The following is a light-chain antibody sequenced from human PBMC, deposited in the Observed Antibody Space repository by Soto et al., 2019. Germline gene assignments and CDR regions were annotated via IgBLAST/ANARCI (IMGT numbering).Light chain of an antibody. Sequence: QSVLTQAASVSGSPGQWITISCTGTSSDVGGYNYVSWYQQHPGKAPKLMIYDVSNRPSGVSNRFSGSKSGNTASLTISGLQAEDEADYYCSSYTSSVYVFGTGTKVTVL. CDR1: SSDVGGYNY. CDR3: SSYTSSVYV. V-gene: IGLV2-14*01. J-gene: IGLJ1*01. CDR2: DVS.